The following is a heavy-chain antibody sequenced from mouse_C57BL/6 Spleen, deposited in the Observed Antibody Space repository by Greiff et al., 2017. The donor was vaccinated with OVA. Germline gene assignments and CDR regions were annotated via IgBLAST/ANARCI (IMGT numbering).Heavy chain of an antibody. J-gene: IGHJ3*01. CDR1: GYSITSGYY. CDR3: ARVDGYYEAWFAY. D-gene: IGHD2-3*01. V-gene: IGHV3-6*01. CDR2: ISYDGSN. Sequence: EVKLEESGPGLVKPSQSLSLTCSVTGYSITSGYYWNWIRQFPGNKLEWMGYISYDGSNNYNPSLKNRISITRDTSKNQFFLKLNSVTTEDTATYYCARVDGYYEAWFAYWGQGTLVTVSA.